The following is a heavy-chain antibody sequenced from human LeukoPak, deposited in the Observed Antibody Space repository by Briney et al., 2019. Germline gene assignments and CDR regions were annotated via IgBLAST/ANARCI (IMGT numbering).Heavy chain of an antibody. CDR3: ARDDNYGIFVNVDY. CDR2: ISAYNGNT. J-gene: IGHJ4*02. D-gene: IGHD4-11*01. Sequence: ASVKVSCKASGYTFTSYDINWVRQATGQGLEWMGWISAYNGNTNYAQKLQGRVTLTTDTSTSTAYMELSSLRSDDTAVYYCARDDNYGIFVNVDYWGQGTLVTVSS. CDR1: GYTFTSYD. V-gene: IGHV1-18*01.